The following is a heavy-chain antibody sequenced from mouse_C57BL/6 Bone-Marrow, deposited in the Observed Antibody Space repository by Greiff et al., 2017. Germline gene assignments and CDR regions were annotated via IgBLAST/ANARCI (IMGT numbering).Heavy chain of an antibody. CDR1: GFTFSSYA. D-gene: IGHD2-4*01. Sequence: EVQRVESGGGLVKPGGSLKLSCAASGFTFSSYAMSWVRQTPEKRLEWVATISDGGSYIYYPDHVKGRFTISRDNAKNNLYLQMSHMKSEDTTMYYCARGYDYAEDYAMDYWGQGTSVTVSS. CDR2: ISDGGSYI. CDR3: ARGYDYAEDYAMDY. J-gene: IGHJ4*01. V-gene: IGHV5-4*01.